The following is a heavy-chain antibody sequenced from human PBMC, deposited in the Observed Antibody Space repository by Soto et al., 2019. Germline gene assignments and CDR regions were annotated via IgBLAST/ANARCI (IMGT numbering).Heavy chain of an antibody. D-gene: IGHD5-12*01. V-gene: IGHV3-9*01. J-gene: IGHJ6*03. CDR2: ISWNSGSI. Sequence: GGSLRLSCAASGFTFDDYATHWVRQAPGKGLEWVSGISWNSGSIGYADSVKGRFTISRDNAKNSLYLQMNSLRAEDTALYYCAKDTGGYDSYYYYYMDVWGKGTTVTVSS. CDR1: GFTFDDYA. CDR3: AKDTGGYDSYYYYYMDV.